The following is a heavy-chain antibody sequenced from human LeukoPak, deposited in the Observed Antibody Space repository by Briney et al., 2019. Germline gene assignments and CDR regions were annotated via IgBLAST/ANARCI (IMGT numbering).Heavy chain of an antibody. CDR2: IIPIFGTA. J-gene: IGHJ3*02. CDR3: ARDPEWLEAFDI. V-gene: IGHV1-69*13. Sequence: ASVKVSCKASGYTFTSYGISWVRQAPGQGLEWMGGIIPIFGTANYAQKFQGRVTITADESTSTAYMELSSLRSEDTAVYYCARDPEWLEAFDIWGQGTMVTVSS. CDR1: GYTFTSYG. D-gene: IGHD3-3*01.